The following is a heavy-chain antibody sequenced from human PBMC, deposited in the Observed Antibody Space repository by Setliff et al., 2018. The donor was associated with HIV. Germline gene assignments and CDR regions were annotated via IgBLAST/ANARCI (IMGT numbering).Heavy chain of an antibody. J-gene: IGHJ6*02. CDR1: GYSFTDYY. CDR2: INPKSDGT. V-gene: IGHV1-2*04. Sequence: ASVKVSCKASGYSFTDYYIHWVRQAPGQGLEWMGWINPKSDGTNYAQKFQGWITMTRDTSISTAYMELSRLRSDDTAVYYCAKDFPPPNGMDVWGQGTTVTVSS. CDR3: AKDFPPPNGMDV.